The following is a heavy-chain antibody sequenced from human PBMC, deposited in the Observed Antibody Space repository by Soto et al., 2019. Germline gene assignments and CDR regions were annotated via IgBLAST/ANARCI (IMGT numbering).Heavy chain of an antibody. CDR1: GFTFSSYS. D-gene: IGHD2-2*01. CDR2: ISSSSSYI. J-gene: IGHJ4*02. CDR3: ARDFSCSSTSCYVRYFDY. Sequence: GGSLRLSCAASGFTFSSYSMNWVRQAPGKGLEWVSSISSSSSYIYYADSVKGRFTISRDNAKNSLYLQMNSLRAEDTAVYYCARDFSCSSTSCYVRYFDYWGQGTLVTVSS. V-gene: IGHV3-21*01.